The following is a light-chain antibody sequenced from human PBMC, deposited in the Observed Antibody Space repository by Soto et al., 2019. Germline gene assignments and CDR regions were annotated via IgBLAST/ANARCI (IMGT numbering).Light chain of an antibody. Sequence: EIVLTQSPGTLSLSPGERATLSCRASQSVSSSYLAWYQQKPGQAPRLLIYGASSRATGIPDRFSGSGSGTDFTLTISRLEPEDFAVYYCQQYGSSPRTFDQATNVDIK. V-gene: IGKV3-20*01. J-gene: IGKJ1*01. CDR2: GAS. CDR3: QQYGSSPRT. CDR1: QSVSSSY.